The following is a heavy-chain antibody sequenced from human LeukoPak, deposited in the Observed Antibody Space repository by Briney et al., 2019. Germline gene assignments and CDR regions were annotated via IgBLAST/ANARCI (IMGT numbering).Heavy chain of an antibody. CDR1: GGSLSSSSYY. D-gene: IGHD1-26*01. CDR3: SRESGAFSPFGY. Sequence: PSETLSLTCTVSGGSLSSSSYYWGWIRQPPGQGLEWIGEISLSGVTNYNPSLKCRVTMSLDRSKNHLSLTLTSVTAADTAVYYCSRESGAFSPFGYWGQGTLVTVSS. J-gene: IGHJ4*02. V-gene: IGHV4-39*07. CDR2: ISLSGVT.